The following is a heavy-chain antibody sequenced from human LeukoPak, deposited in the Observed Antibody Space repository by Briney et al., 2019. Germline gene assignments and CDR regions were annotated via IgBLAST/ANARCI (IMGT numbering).Heavy chain of an antibody. CDR2: IIPIFGTA. D-gene: IGHD6-6*01. CDR3: ARLDEYSSSSRYYGMDV. CDR1: GGTFSSYG. Sequence: SVKVSCKASGGTFSSYGISWVRQAPGQGLEWMGGIIPIFGTANYAQKFQGRVTITADESTSTAYMELSSLGSEDTAVYYCARLDEYSSSSRYYGMDVWGQGTTVTVSS. J-gene: IGHJ6*02. V-gene: IGHV1-69*01.